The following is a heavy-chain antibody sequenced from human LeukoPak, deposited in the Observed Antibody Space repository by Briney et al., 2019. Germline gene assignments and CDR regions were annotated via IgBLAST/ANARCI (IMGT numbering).Heavy chain of an antibody. CDR1: GVSISSHY. CDR2: IYYSGST. V-gene: IGHV4-59*11. Sequence: KPSETLSLTCTVSGVSISSHYWSWIRQPPGKGLECIGYIYYSGSTNYSPSLKSRVTISVDTSKNQFSLKLTSVTAADTAVYYCARHRLGYCSGGICSYYLDYWGQGTLVTVFS. CDR3: ARHRLGYCSGGICSYYLDY. D-gene: IGHD2-15*01. J-gene: IGHJ4*02.